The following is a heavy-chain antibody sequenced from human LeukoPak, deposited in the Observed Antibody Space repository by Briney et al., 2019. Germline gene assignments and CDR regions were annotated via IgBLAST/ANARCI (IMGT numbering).Heavy chain of an antibody. Sequence: SETLSLTCTVSGGSIVSHYWNWIRQPAGRGLEWIGRFYASGTTNTSPSLKSRVTMSVDTSKNQFSLKLSSVTAADTAVYYCAKDSSTWGNLAGHFDSWGQGTLVTVSS. CDR2: FYASGTT. V-gene: IGHV4-4*07. CDR3: AKDSSTWGNLAGHFDS. D-gene: IGHD6-13*01. J-gene: IGHJ4*02. CDR1: GGSIVSHY.